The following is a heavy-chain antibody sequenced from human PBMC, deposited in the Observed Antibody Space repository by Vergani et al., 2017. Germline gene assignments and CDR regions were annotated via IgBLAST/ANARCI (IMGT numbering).Heavy chain of an antibody. D-gene: IGHD6-13*01. CDR1: GYSFTSYW. CDR2: IYPGDSDT. J-gene: IGHJ4*02. Sequence: EVQLVQSGAEVKKPGESLKISCKGSGYSFTSYWIGWVRQMPGKGLEWMGIIYPGDSDTRYSPSFQGQVTISADKSISTAYLQWSSLKASDTAMYYCARLGRFEQLRQYYFDYWGQGTLVTVSS. CDR3: ARLGRFEQLRQYYFDY. V-gene: IGHV5-51*03.